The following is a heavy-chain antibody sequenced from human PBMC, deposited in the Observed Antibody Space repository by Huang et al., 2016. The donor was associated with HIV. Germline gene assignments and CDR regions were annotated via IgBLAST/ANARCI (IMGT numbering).Heavy chain of an antibody. J-gene: IGHJ6*03. D-gene: IGHD5-18*01. CDR2: ISGYNGNT. Sequence: QVQLVQSGAEVKKPGASVKVSCKASGYTFSSFGISWVRQAPGQGLEWVGGISGYNGNTKLAQKVQGRRTMTTDTSTRTAYMELRSLRSDDTAVYYCARGGGIQLWLLGYYYMDVWGNGTTVTVSS. CDR3: ARGGGIQLWLLGYYYMDV. V-gene: IGHV1-18*01. CDR1: GYTFSSFG.